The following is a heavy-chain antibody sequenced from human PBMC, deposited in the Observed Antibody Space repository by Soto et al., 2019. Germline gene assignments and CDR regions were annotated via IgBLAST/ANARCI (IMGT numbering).Heavy chain of an antibody. CDR3: ARGADKGNNWFDP. Sequence: GGSLRLSCAASGFTFSSYSMNWVRQAPGKGLEWVSYISSSSSTIYYADSVKGRFTISRDNAKNSLYLQMNSLRAEDTAVYYCARGADKGNNWFDPWGQGTLVTVSS. CDR2: ISSSSSTI. CDR1: GFTFSSYS. V-gene: IGHV3-48*01. D-gene: IGHD3-10*01. J-gene: IGHJ5*02.